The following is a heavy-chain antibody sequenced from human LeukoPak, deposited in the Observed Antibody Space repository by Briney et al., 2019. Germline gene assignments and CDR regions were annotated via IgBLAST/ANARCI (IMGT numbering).Heavy chain of an antibody. CDR2: ISSSSSYI. D-gene: IGHD3-22*01. J-gene: IGHJ6*02. CDR1: GFTLSSYG. Sequence: KPGGSLRLSCAASGFTLSSYGMHWVRQAPGKGLEGVSSISSSSSYIYYADSVKGRFTISRDNAKNSLYLQMDSLRAEDTAVYYCATAVPYYYDSSGYSSYGMDVWGQGTTVTVSS. CDR3: ATAVPYYYDSSGYSSYGMDV. V-gene: IGHV3-21*01.